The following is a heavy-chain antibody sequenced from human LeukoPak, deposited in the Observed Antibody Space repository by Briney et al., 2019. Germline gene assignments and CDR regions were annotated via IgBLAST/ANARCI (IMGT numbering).Heavy chain of an antibody. CDR2: VNPNSGNT. CDR1: GGTFTSYD. Sequence: ASVKVSCKASGGTFTSYDINWVRQATGQGLEWMGWVNPNSGNTGYAQKFQGRVTMTRNTSISTAYMELSSLRSEDTAVYYCARGLFEDIVASPHYGMDVWGQGTTVTVSS. V-gene: IGHV1-8*01. D-gene: IGHD5-12*01. CDR3: ARGLFEDIVASPHYGMDV. J-gene: IGHJ6*02.